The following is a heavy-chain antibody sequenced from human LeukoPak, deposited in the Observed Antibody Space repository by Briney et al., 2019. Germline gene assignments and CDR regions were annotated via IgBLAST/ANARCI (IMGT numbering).Heavy chain of an antibody. D-gene: IGHD5-18*01. V-gene: IGHV3-74*01. J-gene: IGHJ4*02. CDR3: ARGDTAMVRPYYFDY. CDR1: GFTFSSYW. CDR2: INSDGSST. Sequence: GGSLRLSCAASGFTFSSYWMHWVRQAPGKGLVWVSRINSDGSSTSYADSVKGRFTISRDNAKNSLYLQMNSLRAEDTAVYYCARGDTAMVRPYYFDYWGQGTLVTVSS.